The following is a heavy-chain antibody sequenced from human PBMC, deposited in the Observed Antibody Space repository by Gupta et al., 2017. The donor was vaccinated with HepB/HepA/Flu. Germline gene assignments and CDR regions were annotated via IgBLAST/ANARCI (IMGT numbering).Heavy chain of an antibody. J-gene: IGHJ6*03. D-gene: IGHD2-2*01. CDR2: IVGSIGNT. V-gene: IGHV3-23*01. CDR3: AKCRLSEYQTPYYFYYMDV. Sequence: VQLLESGGGLLQPGWSLRLSCPASGFPFHNYALHWVRPASGKGLEWVASIVGSIGNTYYSDSVKGRFTISRDNSKNTLHLQMDSLRAEDTAIYYCAKCRLSEYQTPYYFYYMDVWGKGTTVTVSS. CDR1: GFPFHNYA.